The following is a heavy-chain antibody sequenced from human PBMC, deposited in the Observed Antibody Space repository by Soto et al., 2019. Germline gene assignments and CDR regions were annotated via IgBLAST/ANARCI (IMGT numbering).Heavy chain of an antibody. V-gene: IGHV4-59*01. CDR2: IYYSGST. CDR3: ARDGKGYDFWSGYLTSTTNYYYGMDV. D-gene: IGHD3-3*01. CDR1: GGSISSYY. J-gene: IGHJ6*02. Sequence: NPSETLSLTCTVSGGSISSYYWSWIRQPPGKGLEWIGYIYYSGSTNYNPSLKSRVTISVDTSKNQFSLKLSSVTAADTAVYYCARDGKGYDFWSGYLTSTTNYYYGMDVWGQGTTVTVSS.